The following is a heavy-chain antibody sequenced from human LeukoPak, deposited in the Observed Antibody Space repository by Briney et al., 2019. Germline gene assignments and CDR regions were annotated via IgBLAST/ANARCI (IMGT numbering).Heavy chain of an antibody. J-gene: IGHJ6*03. Sequence: AAVKVSCRVSGYTLTELSMHWVRQAPGKGLGWMGGFDPEDGETIYAQKFQGRVTMTEDTSTDTAYMELSSLRSEDTAVYYCATGPKGGRYYYYMDAWGKGTTVTVSS. CDR1: GYTLTELS. V-gene: IGHV1-24*01. CDR3: ATGPKGGRYYYYMDA. CDR2: FDPEDGET. D-gene: IGHD6-25*01.